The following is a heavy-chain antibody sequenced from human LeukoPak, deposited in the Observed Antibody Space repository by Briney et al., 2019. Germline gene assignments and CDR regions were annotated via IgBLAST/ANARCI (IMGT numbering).Heavy chain of an antibody. V-gene: IGHV4-39*07. D-gene: IGHD3-10*01. CDR2: IYYSGST. CDR1: GGSISSSSYY. Sequence: SETLSLTCTVSGGSISSSSYYWGWIRQPPGKGLEWIGSIYYSGSTYYNPSLKSRVTISVDTSKNQFSLKLSSVTAADTAVYYCARAITMVRGVMRWFDPWGQGTLVTVSS. CDR3: ARAITMVRGVMRWFDP. J-gene: IGHJ5*02.